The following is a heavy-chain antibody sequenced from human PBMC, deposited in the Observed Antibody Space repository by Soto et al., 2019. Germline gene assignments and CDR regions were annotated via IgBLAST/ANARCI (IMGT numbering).Heavy chain of an antibody. J-gene: IGHJ5*02. D-gene: IGHD6-13*01. V-gene: IGHV1-3*01. CDR2: INAGNGNT. CDR1: GYTFTSYA. Sequence: ASVKVSCKASGYTFTSYAMHWVRQAPGQRLEWMGWINAGNGNTKYSQKFQGRVTITRDTSASTAYMELSSLRSEDTAVYYCARPYSSSWGWFDPWGQGTLVTVSS. CDR3: ARPYSSSWGWFDP.